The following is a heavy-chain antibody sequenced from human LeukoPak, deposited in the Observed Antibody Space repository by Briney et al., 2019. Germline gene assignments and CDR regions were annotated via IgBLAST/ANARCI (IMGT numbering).Heavy chain of an antibody. CDR2: TYPGKSDT. V-gene: IGHV5-51*01. J-gene: IGHJ4*02. CDR3: ARHAKAYGSSCDY. CDR1: GYAFTSYW. D-gene: IGHD6-13*01. Sequence: GESLKISCQGSGYAFTSYWIAWVRQMPGKGLEWMGSTYPGKSDTRYSPSFQGHVTISADKSFSTAYLQWTSLKASGTAMYYCARHAKAYGSSCDYWGQGTLVTVSS.